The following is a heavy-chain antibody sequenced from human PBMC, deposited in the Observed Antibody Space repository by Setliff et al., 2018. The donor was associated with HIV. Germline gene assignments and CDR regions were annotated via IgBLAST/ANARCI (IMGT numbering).Heavy chain of an antibody. CDR3: ARNSPFPPSSGAHFDF. CDR1: GYSFTTYS. D-gene: IGHD3-22*01. CDR2: IHTSTGKP. V-gene: IGHV7-4-1*02. J-gene: IGHJ4*02. Sequence: GASVKVSCEASGYSFTTYSINWLRQAPGQGPEWMGWIHTSTGKPTYVRDFTGRFVFSLDTSVNTAFLQISDLKTEDTAVYYCARNSPFPPSSGAHFDFWGPGTLVTVSS.